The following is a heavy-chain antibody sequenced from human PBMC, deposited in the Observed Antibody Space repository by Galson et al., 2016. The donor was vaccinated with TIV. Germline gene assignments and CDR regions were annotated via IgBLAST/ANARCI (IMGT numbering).Heavy chain of an antibody. Sequence: LRLSCAAAGFTFSGYSMHWVRQAPGKGLEWVATIYYNGATYYNPSLKNRVSISLDTSRNQFSVELGSVTAADTAVYSCVSRTHYESSGYSDAFDVWGQGTMFSVSS. CDR3: VSRTHYESSGYSDAFDV. V-gene: IGHV4-38-2*01. D-gene: IGHD3-22*01. CDR2: IYYNGAT. J-gene: IGHJ3*01. CDR1: GFTFSGYS.